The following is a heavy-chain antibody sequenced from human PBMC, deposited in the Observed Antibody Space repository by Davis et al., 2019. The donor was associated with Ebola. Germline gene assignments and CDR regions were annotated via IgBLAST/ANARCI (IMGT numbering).Heavy chain of an antibody. Sequence: GGSLRLSCKGSGYTFTSYWIGWVRQMPGKGLEWMGIIYPGDSDTRYSPSFQGQVIISADKSISTAYLQWSSLKASDAAMYYCAATYYYYYGMDVWGQGTTVTVSS. D-gene: IGHD5-12*01. J-gene: IGHJ6*02. CDR3: AATYYYYYGMDV. CDR2: IYPGDSDT. V-gene: IGHV5-51*01. CDR1: GYTFTSYW.